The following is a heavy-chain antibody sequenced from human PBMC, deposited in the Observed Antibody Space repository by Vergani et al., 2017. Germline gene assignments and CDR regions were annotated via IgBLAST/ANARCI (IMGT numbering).Heavy chain of an antibody. D-gene: IGHD3-22*01. CDR2: IIPIFGTA. J-gene: IGHJ4*02. CDR1: GGTFRSYA. CDR3: ARVAGNYYDSSGYSDC. V-gene: IGHV1-69*12. Sequence: QVQLVQSGAEVKKPGSSVKVSCKASGGTFRSYATSWVRQAPGQGLEWLGGIIPIFGTANYAQKFQGRVTITAEESTSTAYMELSSRRSEDTAVYYCARVAGNYYDSSGYSDCGGEGTLVTVSA.